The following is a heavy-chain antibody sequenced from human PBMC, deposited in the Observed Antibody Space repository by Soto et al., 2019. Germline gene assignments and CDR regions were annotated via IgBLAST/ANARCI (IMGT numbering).Heavy chain of an antibody. CDR1: GYTFTSYG. D-gene: IGHD2-2*01. Sequence: ASVKVSCKASGYTFTSYGISWVRQAPGQGLEWMGWISAYNGNTNYAQKLQGRVTMTTDTSTSTAYMELRSLRSDDTAVYYCARDYRSMYQLLGAARRGWFDPWGQGTLVTVSS. J-gene: IGHJ5*02. CDR3: ARDYRSMYQLLGAARRGWFDP. V-gene: IGHV1-18*01. CDR2: ISAYNGNT.